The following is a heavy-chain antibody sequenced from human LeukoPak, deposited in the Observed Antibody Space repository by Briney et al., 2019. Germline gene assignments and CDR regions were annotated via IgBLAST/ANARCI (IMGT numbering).Heavy chain of an antibody. CDR2: IIPIFGTA. V-gene: IGHV1-69*01. D-gene: IGHD2-2*01. J-gene: IGHJ4*02. CDR1: GGTFSSYA. Sequence: SVKVSCKASGGTFSSYAISWVRQAPGQGLEWMGGIIPIFGTANYAQKFQGRVTITADESTNTAYMELSSLRSEDTAVYYCASRRTSSSYYFDYWGQGTLVTVSS. CDR3: ASRRTSSSYYFDY.